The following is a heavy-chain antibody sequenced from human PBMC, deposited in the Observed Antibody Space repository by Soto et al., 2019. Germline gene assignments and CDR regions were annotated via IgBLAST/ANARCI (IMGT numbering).Heavy chain of an antibody. Sequence: PGESLKISCKGSGYSFTNYWIGWVRQMPGKGLEWMGIIYPGDSDTRYSPSFQGQVTISADKSISTAYLQWSSLKASDTAMYYCARHDSSRGDHYYMDVWGKGTTVTVSS. CDR1: GYSFTNYW. J-gene: IGHJ6*03. V-gene: IGHV5-51*01. CDR3: ARHDSSRGDHYYMDV. CDR2: IYPGDSDT. D-gene: IGHD3-22*01.